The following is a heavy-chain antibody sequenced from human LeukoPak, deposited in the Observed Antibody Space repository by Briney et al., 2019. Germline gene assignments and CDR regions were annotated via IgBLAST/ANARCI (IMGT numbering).Heavy chain of an antibody. CDR3: ASTDY. CDR1: GFIVSGTY. Sequence: PGGSLRLSCAASGFIVSGTYMTWVRQAPGKGLEWVANIKQDGSEKYYVDSVKGRFTISRDNAKNSLYLQMNSLRAEDTAVYYCASTDYWGQGTLVTVSS. V-gene: IGHV3-7*01. J-gene: IGHJ4*02. CDR2: IKQDGSEK.